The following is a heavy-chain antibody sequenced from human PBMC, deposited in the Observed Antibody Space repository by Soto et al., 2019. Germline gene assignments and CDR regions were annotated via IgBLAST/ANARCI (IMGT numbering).Heavy chain of an antibody. CDR3: ASPKWELLYYEFDY. CDR1: GGTFSSYA. D-gene: IGHD1-26*01. V-gene: IGHV1-69*13. CDR2: IIPIFGTA. Sequence: GASVKDSCNASGGTFSSYAISWVRQAPGQGLEWMGGIIPIFGTANYAQKFQGRVTITADESTSTAYMELSSLRSEDTAVYYCASPKWELLYYEFDYWGQGTLVTVSS. J-gene: IGHJ4*02.